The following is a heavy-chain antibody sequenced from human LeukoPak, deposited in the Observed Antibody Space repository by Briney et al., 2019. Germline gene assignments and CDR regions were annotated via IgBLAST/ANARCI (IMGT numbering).Heavy chain of an antibody. D-gene: IGHD3-22*01. CDR2: TYYGGTT. CDR3: ARPYYYDSRIDP. V-gene: IGHV4-30-4*01. J-gene: IGHJ5*02. CDR1: GVSISSGDYY. Sequence: SETLSLTCTVSGVSISSGDYYWSWIRQRPGKGLEWIGYTYYGGTTYYNPSLRSRVTISVDTSKNQFSLKLSSVTAADTAVYYCARPYYYDSRIDPWGQGTRVTVSS.